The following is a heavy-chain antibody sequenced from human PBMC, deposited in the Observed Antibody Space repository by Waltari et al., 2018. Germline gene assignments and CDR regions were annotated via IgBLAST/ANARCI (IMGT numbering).Heavy chain of an antibody. Sequence: EVQLVESGGGLVQPGGSLRLSCAASGFTFSSYDMHWVRQATGKGLEWVSAIGTAGDPYNPGAGKGRFTISRENAKNCLYLQMNSRRAGDTAVYYCARDAGAGYYGMDVWGQGTTVTVSS. CDR1: GFTFSSYD. CDR2: IGTAGDP. J-gene: IGHJ6*02. D-gene: IGHD3-10*01. V-gene: IGHV3-13*05. CDR3: ARDAGAGYYGMDV.